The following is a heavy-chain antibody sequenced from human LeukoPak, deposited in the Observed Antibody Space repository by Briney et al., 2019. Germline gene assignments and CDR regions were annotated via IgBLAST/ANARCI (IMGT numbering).Heavy chain of an antibody. V-gene: IGHV3-49*03. CDR2: IRSKAYGGTT. Sequence: GGSLRLSCTASGFTLGDYAMSWFRQAPGKGLEWVGFIRSKAYGGTTQYAASVKGRFTISRDDSKSIAYLQTNSLKTEDTAVYYCTRGVGYSSGWSTPYYFDYWGQGTLVTVSS. CDR3: TRGVGYSSGWSTPYYFDY. CDR1: GFTLGDYA. J-gene: IGHJ4*02. D-gene: IGHD6-19*01.